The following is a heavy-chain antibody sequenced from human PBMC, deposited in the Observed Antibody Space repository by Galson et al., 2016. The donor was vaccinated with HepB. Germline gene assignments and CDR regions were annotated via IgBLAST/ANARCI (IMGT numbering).Heavy chain of an antibody. CDR2: IRHDGSEK. CDR1: GFTFSSYW. J-gene: IGHJ5*02. Sequence: SLRLSRAASGFTFSSYWMSWVRQAPGRGLEWVANIRHDGSEKYYVDSVKGRFTISRDNAKNSLFLQMSSLRAEDTAVYYCARSRLAAAFDPWGQGTLVTVSS. D-gene: IGHD6-13*01. V-gene: IGHV3-7*03. CDR3: ARSRLAAAFDP.